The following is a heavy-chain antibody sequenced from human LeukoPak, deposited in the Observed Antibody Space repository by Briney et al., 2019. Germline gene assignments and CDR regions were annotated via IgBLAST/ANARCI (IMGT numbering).Heavy chain of an antibody. J-gene: IGHJ6*03. CDR1: GGSISSYY. CDR3: ARALSGSSYFYYMDV. CDR2: IYYSGST. D-gene: IGHD1-26*01. Sequence: PSETLSLTCTVSGGSISSYYWSWIRQPAGKGLEWIGYIYYSGSTNYNPSLKSRATISVDTSKNQVSLNLTSVTAADTAVYYCARALSGSSYFYYMDVWGNGSTVTISS. V-gene: IGHV4-59*01.